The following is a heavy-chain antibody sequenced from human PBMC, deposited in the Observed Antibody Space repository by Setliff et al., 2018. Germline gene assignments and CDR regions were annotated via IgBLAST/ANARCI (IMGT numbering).Heavy chain of an antibody. J-gene: IGHJ3*02. CDR3: ARDYGASDGFDI. V-gene: IGHV1-69*05. D-gene: IGHD4-17*01. CDR2: IIPISGTS. Sequence: ASVKVSCKATGGTFSTYGISWVRQAPGQGLEWMGGIIPISGTSNYVQKLQGRVTMTTDTSTSTAYMELRSLRSDDTAVYYCARDYGASDGFDIWGQGTMVTVSS. CDR1: GGTFSTYG.